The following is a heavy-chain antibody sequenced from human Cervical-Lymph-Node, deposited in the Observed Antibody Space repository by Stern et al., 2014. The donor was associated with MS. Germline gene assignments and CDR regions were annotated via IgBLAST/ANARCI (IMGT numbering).Heavy chain of an antibody. CDR3: ARAPDNSGYDLRFDY. CDR1: GFTFDY. V-gene: IGHV3-11*01. CDR2: ISSSGSTI. Sequence: VQLVESGGGLVKPGGSLRLSCAVSGFTFDYMSWIRQAPGKGLEWVSYISSSGSTIYYADSVKGRFTISRDNAKNSLYLQMNSLRAEDTAVYYCARAPDNSGYDLRFDYWGQGTLVIVSS. D-gene: IGHD5-12*01. J-gene: IGHJ4*02.